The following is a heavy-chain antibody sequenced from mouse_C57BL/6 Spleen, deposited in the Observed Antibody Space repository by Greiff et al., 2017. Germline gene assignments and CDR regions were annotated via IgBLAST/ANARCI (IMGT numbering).Heavy chain of an antibody. D-gene: IGHD3-2*02. CDR2: IYPGDGDT. Sequence: QVQLQQSGAELVKPGASVKISCKASGYAFSSYWMNWVKQRPGKGLEWIGQIYPGDGDTNYNGKFKGKATLTADKSSSTAYMQLSSLASEDSAVYFCGREEACAWFAYWGQGTLVTVAA. V-gene: IGHV1-80*01. J-gene: IGHJ3*01. CDR1: GYAFSSYW. CDR3: GREEACAWFAY.